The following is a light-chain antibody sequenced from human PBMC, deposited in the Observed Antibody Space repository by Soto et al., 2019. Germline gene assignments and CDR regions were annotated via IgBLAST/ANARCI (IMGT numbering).Light chain of an antibody. CDR3: QKSDHLPL. J-gene: IGKJ3*01. V-gene: IGKV1-33*01. Sequence: DIQMTQSPSTLSASVEESVTITCQASHDIGNSLNWYQAKPGQAPKLVIYDAYNLETGVPSTFSGSGYGTLFTFTISGLRPEDIATYYCQKSDHLPLFGPGTKVDIK. CDR1: HDIGNS. CDR2: DAY.